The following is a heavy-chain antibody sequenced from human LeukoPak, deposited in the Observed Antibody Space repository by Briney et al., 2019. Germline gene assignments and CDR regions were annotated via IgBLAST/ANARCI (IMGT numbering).Heavy chain of an antibody. CDR3: AKENYGDSALDY. J-gene: IGHJ4*02. D-gene: IGHD4-17*01. CDR1: GYTLTELS. V-gene: IGHV3-9*01. CDR2: ISWNSGSI. Sequence: SGYTLTELSMHWVRQAPGKGLEWVSGISWNSGSIGYADSVKGRFTISRDNAKNSLYLQMNSLRAEDTALYYCAKENYGDSALDYWGQGTLVTVSS.